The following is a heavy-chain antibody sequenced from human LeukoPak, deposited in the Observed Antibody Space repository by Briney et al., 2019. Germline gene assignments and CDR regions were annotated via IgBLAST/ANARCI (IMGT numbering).Heavy chain of an antibody. V-gene: IGHV1-2*02. Sequence: ASVKVSCKASGYTFTSYGISWVRQAPGQGLEWMGWINPNSGGTNYAQKFQGRVTMTRDTSISTAYMELSRLRSDDTAVYYCARGMFGESDENFDYWGQGTLVTVSS. CDR2: INPNSGGT. CDR1: GYTFTSYG. CDR3: ARGMFGESDENFDY. J-gene: IGHJ4*02. D-gene: IGHD3-10*02.